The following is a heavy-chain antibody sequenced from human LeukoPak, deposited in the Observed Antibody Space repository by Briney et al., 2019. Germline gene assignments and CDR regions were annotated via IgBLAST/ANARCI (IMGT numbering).Heavy chain of an antibody. CDR2: IYYSGST. D-gene: IGHD3-3*01. J-gene: IGHJ4*02. CDR3: ARADFWSGRIFDY. V-gene: IGHV4-59*01. Sequence: SETLSLTCTVSGGSISSYYWSWLRQPPGKGLEWIGYIYYSGSTNYNPSLKSRVTISVDTSKTPFSLKLSSVTAADTAVYYCARADFWSGRIFDYWGPGTLVTVSS. CDR1: GGSISSYY.